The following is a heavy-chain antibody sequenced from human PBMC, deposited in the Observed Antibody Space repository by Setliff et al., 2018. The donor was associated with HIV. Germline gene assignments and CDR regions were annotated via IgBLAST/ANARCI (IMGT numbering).Heavy chain of an antibody. V-gene: IGHV4-59*13. D-gene: IGHD3-16*01. Sequence: LSLTCTVSGASISGYYWSWIRQPPGKELQWIGYIHYTGSTNYNPSLQSRITVSLDMSKSQFSLKLSSVTAADTAFYYCARGGPNWFDPWGPGTLVTVSS. CDR3: ARGGPNWFDP. CDR1: GASISGYY. CDR2: IHYTGST. J-gene: IGHJ5*02.